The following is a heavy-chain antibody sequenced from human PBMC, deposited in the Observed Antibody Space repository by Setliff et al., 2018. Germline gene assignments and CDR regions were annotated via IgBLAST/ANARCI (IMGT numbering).Heavy chain of an antibody. V-gene: IGHV1-18*01. CDR1: GHTFSSFSNYG. J-gene: IGHJ4*02. CDR3: ARALDYLDY. Sequence: ASVKVSCKASGHTFSSFSNYGISWVRQAPGQGLEWMGWISAYNGNTNYAQKFQGRVTMTADTSTSTVYMELSSLRSEDTAVYYCARALDYLDYWGQGTLVTVSS. CDR2: ISAYNGNT.